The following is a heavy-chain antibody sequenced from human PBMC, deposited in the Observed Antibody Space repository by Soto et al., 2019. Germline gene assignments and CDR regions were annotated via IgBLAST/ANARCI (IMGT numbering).Heavy chain of an antibody. CDR2: ISYDGGLQ. Sequence: QAHLVESGGGVVQPGRSLRLSCAASGFTFTSYGMHWVRQAPGTRLEWVAVISYDGGLQHYADSVKGRFTISRDNSKNMVLRQMNSLRAEDTAVYYCGSGRGYGHASAPYSWGQGTLVSVSS. CDR1: GFTFTSYG. D-gene: IGHD5-18*01. V-gene: IGHV3-30*03. J-gene: IGHJ4*02. CDR3: GSGRGYGHASAPYS.